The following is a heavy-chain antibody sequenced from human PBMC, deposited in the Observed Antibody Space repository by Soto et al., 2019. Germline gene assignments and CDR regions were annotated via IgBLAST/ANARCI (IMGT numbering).Heavy chain of an antibody. CDR2: IYYSGST. CDR1: GGSISSYY. D-gene: IGHD4-17*01. V-gene: IGHV4-59*08. Sequence: PSETLSLTCTVSGGSISSYYWSWIRQPPGKGLEWIGYIYYSGSTNYNPSLKSRVTISVDTSKNQFSLKLSSVTAADTAVYYCARHSLTTATLDYWGQGTLVTVSS. J-gene: IGHJ4*02. CDR3: ARHSLTTATLDY.